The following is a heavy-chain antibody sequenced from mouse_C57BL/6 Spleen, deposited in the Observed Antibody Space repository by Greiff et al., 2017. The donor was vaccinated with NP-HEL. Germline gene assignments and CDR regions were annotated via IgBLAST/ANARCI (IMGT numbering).Heavy chain of an antibody. CDR2: IYPGSGST. D-gene: IGHD1-1*01. V-gene: IGHV1-55*01. CDR1: GYTFTSYW. J-gene: IGHJ4*01. Sequence: VQLQQPGAELVKPGASVKMSCKASGYTFTSYWITWVKQRPGQGLEWIGDIYPGSGSTNYNEKFKSKATLTEDTSSSTSYMQLSSLTSEDSAVYYCAKRKNGSSYDDYAMDYWGQGTSVTVSS. CDR3: AKRKNGSSYDDYAMDY.